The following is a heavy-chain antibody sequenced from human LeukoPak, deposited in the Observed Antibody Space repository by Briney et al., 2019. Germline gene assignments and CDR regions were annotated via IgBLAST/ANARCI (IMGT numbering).Heavy chain of an antibody. D-gene: IGHD3-22*01. J-gene: IGHJ4*02. Sequence: GESLKISCKGSGYSFTSYWIGWVRQMPGKGLEWMGIIYPGDSDTRYSPSFQGQVTISADKSISTAYLQWSSLKASDTAMYYCASHRPWGYDSSALEYYFDYWGQGTLVTVSS. CDR1: GYSFTSYW. CDR2: IYPGDSDT. V-gene: IGHV5-51*01. CDR3: ASHRPWGYDSSALEYYFDY.